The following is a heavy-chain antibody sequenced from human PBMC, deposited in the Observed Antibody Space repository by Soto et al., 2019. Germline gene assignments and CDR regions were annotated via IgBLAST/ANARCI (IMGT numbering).Heavy chain of an antibody. V-gene: IGHV3-21*01. J-gene: IGHJ4*02. D-gene: IGHD2-2*01. CDR1: GFAFNNYG. CDR2: ISKSDYT. CDR3: AREDSIIIPAVSDF. Sequence: GGSLRLSCTVSGFAFNNYGINWVRQAPGKGLEWVSSISKSDYTYYSDSVKGRFTISRDNAKNSVSLQMNTLRVEDTAVYYCAREDSIIIPAVSDFWGQGTLVTVPQ.